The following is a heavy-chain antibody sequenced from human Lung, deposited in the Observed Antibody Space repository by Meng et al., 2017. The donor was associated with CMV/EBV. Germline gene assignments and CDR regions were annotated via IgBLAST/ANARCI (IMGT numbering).Heavy chain of an antibody. CDR3: SRGHSSTTWLVFDY. V-gene: IGHV3-23*01. CDR1: GCTFNNYA. Sequence: GESXKISXSVSGCTFNNYAMTWVRLAPGQGLEWVSTVLGTGPTYYADYVKGRFTISRADSRNTLFLQLNSLRDEDTAVFYCSRGHSSTTWLVFDYWGLGTXVTVSS. J-gene: IGHJ4*02. CDR2: VLGTGPT. D-gene: IGHD6-13*01.